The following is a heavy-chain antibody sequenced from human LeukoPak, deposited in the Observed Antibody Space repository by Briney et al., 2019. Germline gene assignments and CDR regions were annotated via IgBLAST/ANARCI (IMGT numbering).Heavy chain of an antibody. V-gene: IGHV1-2*02. CDR1: GYTFTGYY. CDR2: INPNNGGT. J-gene: IGHJ5*02. D-gene: IGHD2-15*01. CDR3: ARDLYCSGGSCYNWFDP. Sequence: ASVKVSCKASGYTFTGYYMHWVRQAPGQGLEWMGWINPNNGGTNYAQKFQGRVTMTRDTSISTAYMELSRLRSDDTAVYYCARDLYCSGGSCYNWFDPWGQGTLVTVSS.